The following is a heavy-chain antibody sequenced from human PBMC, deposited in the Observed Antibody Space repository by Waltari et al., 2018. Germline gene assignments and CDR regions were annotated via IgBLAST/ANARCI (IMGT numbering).Heavy chain of an antibody. D-gene: IGHD3-3*01. V-gene: IGHV1-3*01. CDR2: INAGNGNT. J-gene: IGHJ4*02. CDR1: GYTFTSYA. CDR3: ARDPYDFWSGHPVFYFDY. Sequence: QVQLVQSGAEVKKPGASVKVSCKASGYTFTSYAMHWVRQAPGQRIEWMGWINAGNGNTKFSQKFQGRVTITSDTSASTAYMELSSLRSEDTAVYYCARDPYDFWSGHPVFYFDYWGQGTLVTVSS.